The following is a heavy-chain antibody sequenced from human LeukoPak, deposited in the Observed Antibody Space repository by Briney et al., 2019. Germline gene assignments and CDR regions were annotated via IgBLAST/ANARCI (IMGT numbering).Heavy chain of an antibody. V-gene: IGHV4-59*01. CDR1: GGSISSYY. J-gene: IGHJ4*02. D-gene: IGHD3-9*01. CDR2: ISYSGST. CDR3: ARGGYYDIFDY. Sequence: NPSETLSLTCTVSGGSISSYYWSWIRQPPGKGLEWIGYISYSGSTNYNPSLKSRVTISVDTSKNQFSLKLSSVTAADTAVYCCARGGYYDIFDYWGQGTLVTVSS.